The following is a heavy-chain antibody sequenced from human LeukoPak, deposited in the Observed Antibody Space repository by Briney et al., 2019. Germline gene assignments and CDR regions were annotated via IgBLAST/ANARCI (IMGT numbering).Heavy chain of an antibody. J-gene: IGHJ4*02. V-gene: IGHV3-7*04. D-gene: IGHD2-2*01. CDR3: ARGGYQLLWY. Sequence: GSLRLSCAASGFTFSTYWMSWVRQAPGTGLEWVASIKQDGSEKSYVDSAKGRFTISRDNAKNSLYLQMNSLRAEDTAVYYCARGGYQLLWYWGQGTLVTVSS. CDR2: IKQDGSEK. CDR1: GFTFSTYW.